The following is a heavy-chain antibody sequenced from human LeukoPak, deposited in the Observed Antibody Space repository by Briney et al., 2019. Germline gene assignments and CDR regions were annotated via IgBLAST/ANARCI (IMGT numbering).Heavy chain of an antibody. J-gene: IGHJ4*02. CDR2: ISAYSGNT. CDR3: ARGADTGSYGSLVYFDY. V-gene: IGHV1-18*01. CDR1: GYTFSSYG. Sequence: ASVKVSCKASGYTFSSYGISWGRQAPGQGREWMGLISAYSGNTNFAQKLQGRVTMSTDTSPSTAYMELRSLRSDDTAVYFWARGADTGSYGSLVYFDYWGQGTLVTVSS. D-gene: IGHD3-16*01.